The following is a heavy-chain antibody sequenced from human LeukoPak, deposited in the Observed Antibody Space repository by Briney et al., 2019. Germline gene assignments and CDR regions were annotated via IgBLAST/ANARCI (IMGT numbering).Heavy chain of an antibody. CDR2: ISGSGGST. CDR3: AKDRYCSSTSCYAAEYFQH. D-gene: IGHD2-2*01. Sequence: GGSLRLSCAASGFTFSSYAMSWVRQAPGKGLEWVSAISGSGGSTYYADSVKGRFTISRDNSKNTLYLQMNSLRAEDTAVYYCAKDRYCSSTSCYAAEYFQHWSQGTLVTVSS. CDR1: GFTFSSYA. V-gene: IGHV3-23*01. J-gene: IGHJ1*01.